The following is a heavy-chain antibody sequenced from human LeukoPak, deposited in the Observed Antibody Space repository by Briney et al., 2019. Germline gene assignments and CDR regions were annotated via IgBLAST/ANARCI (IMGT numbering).Heavy chain of an antibody. CDR2: IYAGDSDT. CDR3: ARQKTVDRWFDP. Sequence: GESLKISCKGYGYSFTSYWIGWVRQLPGKGLEWMGIIYAGDSDTRYSPSFQGQVTISVDKSISTAYLQLSSLKASDTAMYYCARQKTVDRWFDPWGQRTLVTVSS. V-gene: IGHV5-51*01. CDR1: GYSFTSYW. J-gene: IGHJ5*02. D-gene: IGHD3-22*01.